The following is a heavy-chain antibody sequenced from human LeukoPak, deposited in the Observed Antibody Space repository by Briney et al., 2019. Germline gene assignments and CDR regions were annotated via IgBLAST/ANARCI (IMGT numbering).Heavy chain of an antibody. CDR3: ARHGGPYDSSGYLYYLSY. Sequence: SETLSLTCTVSGGSISNYYWSWIRQPPGKGLEWLGYVHYSGSTNYNPSLKSRLTISADTSKNQFSLKLTSVTAADTAVYYCARHGGPYDSSGYLYYLSYWGQGTLVTVSS. J-gene: IGHJ4*02. D-gene: IGHD3-22*01. CDR1: GGSISNYY. V-gene: IGHV4-59*08. CDR2: VHYSGST.